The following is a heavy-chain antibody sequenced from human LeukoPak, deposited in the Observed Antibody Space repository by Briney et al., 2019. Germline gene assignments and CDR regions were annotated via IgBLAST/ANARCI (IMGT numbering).Heavy chain of an antibody. D-gene: IGHD6-19*01. Sequence: PGGSLRLSCAASGFTFSSYAMSWVRQAPGMGLESVSAISGSGGYTYYADSVKGRFTISRDNSKNTLNLQMNSLRAEDTAIYYCAKAEGKNPTGGRWLDWGQGTLVTVSS. CDR1: GFTFSSYA. V-gene: IGHV3-23*01. CDR3: AKAEGKNPTGGRWLD. CDR2: ISGSGGYT. J-gene: IGHJ4*02.